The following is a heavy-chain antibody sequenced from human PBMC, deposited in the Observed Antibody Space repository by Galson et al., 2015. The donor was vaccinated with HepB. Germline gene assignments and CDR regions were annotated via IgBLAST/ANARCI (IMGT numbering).Heavy chain of an antibody. CDR1: GYTFTSYD. D-gene: IGHD6-19*01. V-gene: IGHV1-8*01. CDR3: ARGRGKVAGYAFDI. CDR2: MNPNSGNT. Sequence: SVKVSCKASGYTFTSYDINWVRQATGQGLEWMGWMNPNSGNTGYAQKFQGRVTMTRNTSISTAYMELSSLRSEDTAVYYCARGRGKVAGYAFDIWGQGTMVTVSS. J-gene: IGHJ3*02.